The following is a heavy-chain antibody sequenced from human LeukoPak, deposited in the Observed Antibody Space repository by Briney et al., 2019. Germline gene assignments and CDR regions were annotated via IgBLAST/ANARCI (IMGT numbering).Heavy chain of an antibody. J-gene: IGHJ4*02. CDR2: INSDGSST. Sequence: GGSLRLSCAASGFTFSSYWMHWVRQAPGKGLVWVSRINSDGSSTSYVDSVKGRFTISRDNAKNTLYLQMNSLRAEDTAVYYCATLKSMTTFDYWGQGTLVTVSS. CDR3: ATLKSMTTFDY. D-gene: IGHD4-11*01. CDR1: GFTFSSYW. V-gene: IGHV3-74*01.